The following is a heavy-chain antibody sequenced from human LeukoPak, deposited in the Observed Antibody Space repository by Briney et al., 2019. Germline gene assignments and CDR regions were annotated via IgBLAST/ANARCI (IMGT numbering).Heavy chain of an antibody. CDR1: GGSINGYY. CDR3: ARQGSSSSSTFDY. J-gene: IGHJ4*02. D-gene: IGHD6-13*01. CDR2: IYTSGST. V-gene: IGHV4-4*07. Sequence: SETLSLTCTVSGGSINGYYWNWIRQPAGKGLEWIGRIYTSGSTNYNPSLKSRVTMSVDTSKNQFSLKLSSVTAADTAVYYCARQGSSSSSTFDYWGQGALVTVSS.